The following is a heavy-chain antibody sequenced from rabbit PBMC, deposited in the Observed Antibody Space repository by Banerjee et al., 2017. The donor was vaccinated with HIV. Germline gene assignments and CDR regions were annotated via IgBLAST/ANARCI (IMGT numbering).Heavy chain of an antibody. D-gene: IGHD4-1*01. V-gene: IGHV1S40*01. J-gene: IGHJ4*01. CDR3: ARSGWGAWDYFVW. CDR2: IYADSGST. Sequence: MCWVRQAPGKGLEWIGCIYADSGSTYYASWAKGRFTISKTSSTTVTLQMTSLTAADTATYFCARSGWGAWDYFVWWGPGTLVTVS.